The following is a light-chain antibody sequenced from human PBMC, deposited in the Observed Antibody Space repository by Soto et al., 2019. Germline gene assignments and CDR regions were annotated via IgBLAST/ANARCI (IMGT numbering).Light chain of an antibody. V-gene: IGKV3-11*01. CDR1: QSVSSY. J-gene: IGKJ2*01. CDR3: QQRSNWRT. Sequence: EIVLTQSPATLSLSPGERATLSCRASQSVSSYLAWYQQKPGQAPRLLIYDASTRATGIPARFSGSGSGTDFTLTSSSLEPEDFAVYYCQQRSNWRTFGQGTKLEIK. CDR2: DAS.